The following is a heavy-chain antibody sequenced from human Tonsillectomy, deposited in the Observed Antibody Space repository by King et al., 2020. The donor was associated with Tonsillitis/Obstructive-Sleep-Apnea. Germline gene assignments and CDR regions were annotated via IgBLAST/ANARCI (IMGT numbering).Heavy chain of an antibody. J-gene: IGHJ4*02. CDR2: INHSGST. D-gene: IGHD3-10*01. Sequence: VQLQQWGAGLLKPSENLSLTCAVYGGSFSGYYWSWIRQPPGEGLEWIGEINHSGSTNYNPSLKSRVTISVDTSKNQFSLKLSSVTAADTAVYYCASQYGSHFDYWGQGTLVTVSS. V-gene: IGHV4-34*01. CDR3: ASQYGSHFDY. CDR1: GGSFSGYY.